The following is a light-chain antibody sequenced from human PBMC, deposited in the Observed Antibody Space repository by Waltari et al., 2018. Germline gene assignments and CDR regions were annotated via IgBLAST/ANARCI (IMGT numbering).Light chain of an antibody. V-gene: IGKV1-5*01. CDR3: QQYNNFPFT. CDR1: QSMSSW. J-gene: IGKJ3*01. Sequence: DIQMTQSPSTLSASVGDRVTITCRASQSMSSWLAWYQQKPGKAPKVLIYDASTLEPGVPSRFSGSGSGTEFTLTVSSLQPDDFATYYCQQYNNFPFTFGPGTTV. CDR2: DAS.